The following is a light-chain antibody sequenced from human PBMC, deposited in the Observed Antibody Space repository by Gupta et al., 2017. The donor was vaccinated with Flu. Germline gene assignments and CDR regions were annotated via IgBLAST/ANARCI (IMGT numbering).Light chain of an antibody. CDR2: KDS. J-gene: IGLJ1*01. V-gene: IGLV3-27*01. CDR3: YSAADNNLGV. CDR1: VLAKKY. Sequence: PGQTARITCSGDVLAKKYARWFQQKPGQAPVLVIYKDSERPSGIPERFSGSSSGTTVTLTISGAQVEDEADYYCYSAADNNLGVFGTGTKVTVL.